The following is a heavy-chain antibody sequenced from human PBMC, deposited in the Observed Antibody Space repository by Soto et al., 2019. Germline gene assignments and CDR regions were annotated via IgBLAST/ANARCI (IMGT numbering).Heavy chain of an antibody. V-gene: IGHV1-69*06. J-gene: IGHJ5*02. Sequence: ASVKVSCKASGGTFSSYAISWVRQAPGQGLEWMGGVIPIFGTANYAQKFQGRVTITADKSTSTAYMELSSLRSEDTAVYYCARDYYDRSGYPQLGFDPWGQGTLVTVSS. CDR2: VIPIFGTA. CDR1: GGTFSSYA. CDR3: ARDYYDRSGYPQLGFDP. D-gene: IGHD3-22*01.